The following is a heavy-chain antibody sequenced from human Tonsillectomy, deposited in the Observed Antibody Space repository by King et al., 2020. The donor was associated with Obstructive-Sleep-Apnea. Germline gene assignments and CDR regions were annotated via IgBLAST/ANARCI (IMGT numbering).Heavy chain of an antibody. CDR2: IYYSGST. CDR1: GGSISSSSYY. CDR3: ARDQDGSNGVGGGTDY. D-gene: IGHD5-24*01. Sequence: PLQESGPGLVKPSETLSLTCTVSGGSISSSSYYWGWVRQPPGKGLEWIGSIYYSGSTYYNPSLKSRVTISVDTSKNQFSLKLSSVTAADTAVYYCARDQDGSNGVGGGTDYWGQGTLVTVSS. J-gene: IGHJ4*02. V-gene: IGHV4-39*07.